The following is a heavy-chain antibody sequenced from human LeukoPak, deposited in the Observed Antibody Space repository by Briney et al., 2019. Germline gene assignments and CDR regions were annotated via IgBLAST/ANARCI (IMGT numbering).Heavy chain of an antibody. J-gene: IGHJ6*03. CDR3: ARAVAAGYYYMDV. CDR2: INPNSGGT. CDR1: GYTFTGYY. V-gene: IGHV1-2*06. Sequence: ASVKVSCKASGYTFTGYYMHWVRQAPGQGLEWMGRINPNSGGTNYAQKFQGRVTMTRDTSISTAYMELSRLRSDDTAVYDCARAVAAGYYYMDVWGKGTTVTVSS. D-gene: IGHD6-13*01.